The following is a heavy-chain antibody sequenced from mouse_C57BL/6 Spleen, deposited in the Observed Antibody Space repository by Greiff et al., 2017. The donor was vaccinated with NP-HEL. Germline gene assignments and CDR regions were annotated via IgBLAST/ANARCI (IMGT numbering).Heavy chain of an antibody. CDR2: ISDGGSYT. Sequence: EVKLVESGGGLVKPGGSLKLSCAASGFTFSSYAMSWVRQTPEKRLEWVATISDGGSYTYYPDNVKGRFTISRDNAKNNLYLQMSHLKSEDTAMYYCARDGTGFYFDYWGQGTTLTVSS. CDR3: ARDGTGFYFDY. D-gene: IGHD4-1*01. V-gene: IGHV5-4*01. J-gene: IGHJ2*01. CDR1: GFTFSSYA.